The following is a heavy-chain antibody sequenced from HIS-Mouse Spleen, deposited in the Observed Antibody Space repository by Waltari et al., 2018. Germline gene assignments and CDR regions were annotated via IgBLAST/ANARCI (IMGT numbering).Heavy chain of an antibody. J-gene: IGHJ5*02. D-gene: IGHD6-13*01. V-gene: IGHV3-30*18. CDR3: AKEYSSSHNWFDP. Sequence: QVQLVASGGGVVQPGRPLRLSCAASGFTFSSYGMPWVRRAPGKGLEWVAVISYDGSNKYYADSVKGRFTISRDNSKNTLYLQMNSLRAEDTAVYYCAKEYSSSHNWFDPWGQGTLVTVSS. CDR2: ISYDGSNK. CDR1: GFTFSSYG.